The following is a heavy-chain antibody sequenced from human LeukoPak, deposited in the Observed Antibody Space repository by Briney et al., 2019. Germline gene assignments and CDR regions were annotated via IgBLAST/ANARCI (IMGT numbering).Heavy chain of an antibody. D-gene: IGHD6-13*01. CDR2: ISGSGGST. Sequence: GGSLRLSCAASGFTFSSYGMSWVRQAPGKGLEWVSAISGSGGSTYYADSVKGRFTISRDNSKNTLYLQMNSLRAEDTAVYYFAKGHSSSWYLRPFLDYWGQGTLVTVSS. J-gene: IGHJ4*02. CDR1: GFTFSSYG. CDR3: AKGHSSSWYLRPFLDY. V-gene: IGHV3-23*01.